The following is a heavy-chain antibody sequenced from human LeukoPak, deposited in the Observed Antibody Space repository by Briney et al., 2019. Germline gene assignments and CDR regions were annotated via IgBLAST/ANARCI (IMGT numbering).Heavy chain of an antibody. Sequence: GGSLRLSCAASGFTFTSYAMSWVRQAPGKGLEWVSAISVSGSTDYADSVKGRFTISRDSAKNSLYLQMNRLRGEDTAVYYCARDRKSGSYQGGFDPWGQGTLVTVSS. J-gene: IGHJ5*02. CDR1: GFTFTSYA. CDR3: ARDRKSGSYQGGFDP. CDR2: ISVSGST. V-gene: IGHV3-23*01. D-gene: IGHD1-26*01.